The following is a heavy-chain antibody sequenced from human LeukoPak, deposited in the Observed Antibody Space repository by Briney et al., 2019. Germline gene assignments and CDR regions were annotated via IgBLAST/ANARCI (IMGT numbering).Heavy chain of an antibody. V-gene: IGHV3-66*01. Sequence: GGSLRLSCAASGFTVSSNYMSWVRQAPGRGLEWVSVIYSGGSTFYADSVKGRFTIPRDNSKNTLYLQMNSLRAEDTAVYYCASDSYSPEYFQHWGQGTLVTVSS. CDR1: GFTVSSNY. CDR2: IYSGGST. J-gene: IGHJ1*01. D-gene: IGHD2-15*01. CDR3: ASDSYSPEYFQH.